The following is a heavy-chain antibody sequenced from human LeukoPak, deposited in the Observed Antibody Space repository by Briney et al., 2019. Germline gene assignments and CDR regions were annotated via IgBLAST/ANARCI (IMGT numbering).Heavy chain of an antibody. V-gene: IGHV3-20*04. D-gene: IGHD6-19*01. Sequence: PGGSLRLSCAASGFTFDDYGMSWVRQAPGKGLEWVSGINWNGGSTGYADSVKGRFTISRDNAMNSLYLQMNSLRAEDTALYYCARISIAVAGGDYWGQGTLVTVSS. CDR3: ARISIAVAGGDY. J-gene: IGHJ4*02. CDR2: INWNGGST. CDR1: GFTFDDYG.